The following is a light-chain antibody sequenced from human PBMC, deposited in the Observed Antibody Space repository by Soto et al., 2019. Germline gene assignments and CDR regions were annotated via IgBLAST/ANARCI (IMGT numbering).Light chain of an antibody. CDR1: SSNIGNNF. CDR3: GTWDTSLSAGV. J-gene: IGLJ3*02. CDR2: DNY. V-gene: IGLV1-51*01. Sequence: QSVLTQPPSVSAAPGQKVTISCSGSSSNIGNNFVSWYQHFPGTAPKLLIYDNYKRPSGIPDRFSASKSGTSATLGITGLQTGDEADYYCGTWDTSLSAGVFGGGTKLTVL.